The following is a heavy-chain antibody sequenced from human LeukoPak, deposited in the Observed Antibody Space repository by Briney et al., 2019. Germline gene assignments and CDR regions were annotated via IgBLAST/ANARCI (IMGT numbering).Heavy chain of an antibody. D-gene: IGHD5-24*01. CDR1: GYTFTDYY. V-gene: IGHV1-8*02. Sequence: ASVKVSCKASGYTFTDYYINWVRQATGQGLEWRGWMNPNSGNTGYTQKFQGRVTMTRNTSISTAYMELSSLRSEDTAVYYCASLEMATITGVDYWGQGTLVTVSS. CDR3: ASLEMATITGVDY. CDR2: MNPNSGNT. J-gene: IGHJ4*02.